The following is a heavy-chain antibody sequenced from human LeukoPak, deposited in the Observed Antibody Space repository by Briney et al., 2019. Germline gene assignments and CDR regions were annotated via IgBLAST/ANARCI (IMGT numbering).Heavy chain of an antibody. J-gene: IGHJ4*02. V-gene: IGHV3-23*01. D-gene: IGHD5-24*01. CDR1: GFTFSNYG. Sequence: GGSLRLSCAASGFTFSNYGMNWVRQAPGRGLEWVSGMSGSGVSTYYADSVKGRFTISRDNSKNTLYLQMNSLRAEDTAVYYCAKSGYNRFDYWGQGTLVTVSS. CDR3: AKSGYNRFDY. CDR2: MSGSGVST.